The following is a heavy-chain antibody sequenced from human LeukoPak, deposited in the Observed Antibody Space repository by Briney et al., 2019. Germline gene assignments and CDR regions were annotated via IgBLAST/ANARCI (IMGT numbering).Heavy chain of an antibody. Sequence: PSETLSLTCTVSGDSISSYYWSWIRQPPGKGLEWIGYIYYSGSTNYNPSLKSRFTISVDTSKNQFSLKLSSVTAADTAVYYCAREHPSIVGATDYFDYWGQGTLVTVSS. CDR2: IYYSGST. J-gene: IGHJ4*02. CDR1: GDSISSYY. D-gene: IGHD1-26*01. CDR3: AREHPSIVGATDYFDY. V-gene: IGHV4-59*01.